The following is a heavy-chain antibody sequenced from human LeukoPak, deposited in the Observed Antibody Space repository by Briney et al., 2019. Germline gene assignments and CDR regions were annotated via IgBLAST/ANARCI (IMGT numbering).Heavy chain of an antibody. CDR3: ARGPAQIAAAGTTRKNNWFDP. CDR1: GDSITSGSYY. V-gene: IGHV4-61*02. D-gene: IGHD6-13*01. Sequence: SETLSLTCTVSGDSITSGSYYWSWIRQSAGMELGYIGRIYPSGSTKYNPSLKSRVTISFDTSKNQFSLKVSSVTAADTAVYYCARGPAQIAAAGTTRKNNWFDPWGQGTLVTVSS. CDR2: IYPSGST. J-gene: IGHJ5*02.